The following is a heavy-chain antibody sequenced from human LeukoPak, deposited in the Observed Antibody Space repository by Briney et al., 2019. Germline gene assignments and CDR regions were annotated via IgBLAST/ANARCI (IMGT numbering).Heavy chain of an antibody. CDR1: GITFSSYA. CDR2: ISGSGGST. D-gene: IGHD2-15*01. Sequence: GGSLRLSCAAPGITFSSYAMNWGRKGPGKGLEWVSVISGSGGSTYYADAVKGRFTISRDNSKNTLYLQMNSLRAEDTAVYYCARGSSLGYCSGGSCYGDDIWGQGTMVTVSS. J-gene: IGHJ3*02. CDR3: ARGSSLGYCSGGSCYGDDI. V-gene: IGHV3-23*01.